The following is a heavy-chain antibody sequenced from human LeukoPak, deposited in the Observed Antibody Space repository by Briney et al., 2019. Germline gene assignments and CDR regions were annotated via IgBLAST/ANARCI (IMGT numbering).Heavy chain of an antibody. CDR2: ISGSGGST. V-gene: IGHV3-23*01. CDR3: AKAGDCSSTSCYSALDYYYYYGMDV. J-gene: IGHJ6*02. D-gene: IGHD2-2*01. CDR1: GFTFSSYA. Sequence: GGSLRLSCAAPGFTFSSYAMSWVRQAPGKGLEWVSAISGSGGSTYYADSVKGRFTISRDNSKNTLYLQMNSLRAEDTAVYYCAKAGDCSSTSCYSALDYYYYYGMDVWGQGTTVTVSS.